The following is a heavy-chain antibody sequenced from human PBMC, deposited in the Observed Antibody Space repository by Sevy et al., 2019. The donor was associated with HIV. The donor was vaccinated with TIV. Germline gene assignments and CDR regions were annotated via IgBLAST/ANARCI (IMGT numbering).Heavy chain of an antibody. V-gene: IGHV3-30*04. CDR2: ISFDGSNK. Sequence: GGSLRLSCAASGFTFSSYAMHWVRQAPGKGLEWVAIISFDGSNKYYADSVKGRFTISRDNAKNSLFLQMNSLRAEDTAVYYCARDETWDAFDIWGQGTMVTVSS. CDR1: GFTFSSYA. CDR3: ARDETWDAFDI. J-gene: IGHJ3*02.